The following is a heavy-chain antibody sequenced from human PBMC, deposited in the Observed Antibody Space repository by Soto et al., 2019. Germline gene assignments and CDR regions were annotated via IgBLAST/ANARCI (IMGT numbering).Heavy chain of an antibody. CDR1: GGSISSGGYY. V-gene: IGHV4-31*03. CDR2: IYYSGIT. J-gene: IGHJ4*02. D-gene: IGHD3-10*01. CDR3: ARENNVLPGGYFDY. Sequence: SETLSLTCTVSGGSISSGGYYWSWIRQHPGKGLEWIGYIYYSGITYYNTSLKSRVTMSVDTSKNQFSLKLSSVTAAVTSVFYCARENNVLPGGYFDYWGQGTLVTVSS.